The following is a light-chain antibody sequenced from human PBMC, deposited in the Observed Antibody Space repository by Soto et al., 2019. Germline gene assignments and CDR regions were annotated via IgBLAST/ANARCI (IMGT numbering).Light chain of an antibody. Sequence: QSALTQPASVSGSPGQSITISCTGTSSDVGGYNYVSWYQQYPGKAPKLMIYDVTTRPSGVSSRFSGSKSGNTASLTISGLQAEDEADYYCSSFTTSSTWVFGAGTKVTVL. CDR2: DVT. CDR1: SSDVGGYNY. CDR3: SSFTTSSTWV. V-gene: IGLV2-14*01. J-gene: IGLJ3*02.